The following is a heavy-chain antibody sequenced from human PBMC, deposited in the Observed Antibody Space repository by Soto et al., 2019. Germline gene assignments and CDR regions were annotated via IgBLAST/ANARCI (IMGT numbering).Heavy chain of an antibody. J-gene: IGHJ4*02. CDR3: ARDLGWAFDS. CDR2: MSGGGRPI. D-gene: IGHD6-19*01. V-gene: IGHV3-48*02. Sequence: EVQLVESGGGSVQPGGSRRLSCAASGFTFSTFSMNWVRQAPGRGLEWISDMSGGGRPISYADSVKGRFTISRDNAKNTLYLQMDSLTDEDTAVYYCARDLGWAFDSWGQGTLVTVSS. CDR1: GFTFSTFS.